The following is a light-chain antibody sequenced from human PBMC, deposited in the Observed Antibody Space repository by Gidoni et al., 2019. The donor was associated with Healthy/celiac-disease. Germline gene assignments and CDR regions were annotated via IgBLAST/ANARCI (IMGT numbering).Light chain of an antibody. CDR2: DSS. Sequence: DIQMTQSPSSLSASVGDRVTITCQASQDISNYLNWYQLKPGKAPKLLIYDSSNLETGVPSMFSGSGSGTDFTFTIISLQPEAIATYYCQQYDNLPYSFGQGTKLEIK. CDR3: QQYDNLPYS. V-gene: IGKV1-33*01. J-gene: IGKJ2*03. CDR1: QDISNY.